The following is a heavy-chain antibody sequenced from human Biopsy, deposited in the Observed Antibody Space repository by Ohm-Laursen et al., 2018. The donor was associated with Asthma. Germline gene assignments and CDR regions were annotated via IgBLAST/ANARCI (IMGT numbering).Heavy chain of an antibody. V-gene: IGHV3-30*01. CDR1: GFSFSNFA. CDR2: ISKDASTQ. D-gene: IGHD1-1*01. J-gene: IGHJ3*02. Sequence: SLRLSCAASGFSFSNFAIHWVRQAPGKELEWVGVISKDASTQDYADSVKGRFTMARDNSKNTLDLQMNSLREEDTAVYYCVRDGTDDAFDIWGQGTVVSASS. CDR3: VRDGTDDAFDI.